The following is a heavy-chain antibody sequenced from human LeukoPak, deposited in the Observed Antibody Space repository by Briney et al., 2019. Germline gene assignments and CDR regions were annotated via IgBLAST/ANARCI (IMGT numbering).Heavy chain of an antibody. V-gene: IGHV1-18*01. Sequence: ASVKVSCKASGYTFTSYGISWVRQAPGQGLEWMGWISAYNGNTNYAQKLQGGVTMTTDTSTSTAYMELRSLRSDDTAVYYCARDAVNFRKLQGPQVMVYATGFDYWGQGTLVTVSS. D-gene: IGHD2-8*01. CDR1: GYTFTSYG. J-gene: IGHJ4*02. CDR2: ISAYNGNT. CDR3: ARDAVNFRKLQGPQVMVYATGFDY.